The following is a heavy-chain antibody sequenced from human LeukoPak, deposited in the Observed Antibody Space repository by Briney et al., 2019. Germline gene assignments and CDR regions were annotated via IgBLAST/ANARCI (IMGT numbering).Heavy chain of an antibody. V-gene: IGHV4-34*01. J-gene: IGHJ6*02. CDR1: GGSFSGYY. CDR2: ITHSGST. CDR3: ARGPNWTGMDV. D-gene: IGHD1-20*01. Sequence: SETLSLTCAVYGGSFSGYYWSWTRRPPGKGLEWIGEITHSGSTNYNPSLNSRVTVSVDTTKNQFSLKLSSVTAADTAVYYCARGPNWTGMDVWGQGTTVTVSS.